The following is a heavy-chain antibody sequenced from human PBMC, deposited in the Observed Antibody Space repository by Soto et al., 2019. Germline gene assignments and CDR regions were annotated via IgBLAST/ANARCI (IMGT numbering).Heavy chain of an antibody. CDR1: GGSISSSSYY. Sequence: WETLSLTCTVSGGSISSSSYYWGWIRQPPGKGLEWIGSIYYSGSTYYNPSLKSRVTISVDTSKNQFSLKLSSVTAADTAVYYCARHSQAVYDYWGQGTLVNVS. J-gene: IGHJ4*02. D-gene: IGHD1-20*01. CDR2: IYYSGST. CDR3: ARHSQAVYDY. V-gene: IGHV4-39*01.